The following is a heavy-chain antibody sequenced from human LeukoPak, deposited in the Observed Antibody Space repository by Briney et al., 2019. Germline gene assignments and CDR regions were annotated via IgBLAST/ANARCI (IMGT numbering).Heavy chain of an antibody. CDR1: GYTLTNYY. CDR2: INPSGGST. V-gene: IGHV1-46*01. D-gene: IGHD4-23*01. Sequence: ASVKVSCKASGYTLTNYYMHWVRQAPGQGLEWMGIINPSGGSTTYAQKFQGRVTMTRDTSTSTVYMELSSLRSEDTAVYYCARDLIRWSGLDYWGQGTLVTVSS. CDR3: ARDLIRWSGLDY. J-gene: IGHJ4*02.